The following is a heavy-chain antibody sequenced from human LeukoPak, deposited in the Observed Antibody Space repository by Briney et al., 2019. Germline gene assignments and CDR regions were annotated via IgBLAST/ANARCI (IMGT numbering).Heavy chain of an antibody. V-gene: IGHV4-61*10. CDR3: ARVYSSYLDY. CDR2: ISNGST. Sequence: PSETLSLTCTVSGDSISSGDYYWSWIRQPAGKGLEWIGRISNGSTNYNPSLKSRVTISVDTSKNQFSLKLSSVTAADTAVYYCARVYSSYLDYWGQGTLVTVSS. CDR1: GDSISSGDYY. J-gene: IGHJ4*02. D-gene: IGHD4-11*01.